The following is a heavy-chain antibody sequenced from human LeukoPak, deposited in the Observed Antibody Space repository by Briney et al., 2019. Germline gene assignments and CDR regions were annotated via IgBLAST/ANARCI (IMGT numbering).Heavy chain of an antibody. CDR3: AREVDILTVTYAFDI. V-gene: IGHV1-8*02. D-gene: IGHD3-9*01. J-gene: IGHJ3*02. CDR2: VNPNSGNT. CDR1: GGTFSSYA. Sequence: ASVKVSCKASGGTFSSYAINWVRQATGQGLEWMGWVNPNSGNTGYAQKFQGRVTMTRNTSISTAYMELSSLRSEDTAVYYCAREVDILTVTYAFDIWGQGTMVTVSS.